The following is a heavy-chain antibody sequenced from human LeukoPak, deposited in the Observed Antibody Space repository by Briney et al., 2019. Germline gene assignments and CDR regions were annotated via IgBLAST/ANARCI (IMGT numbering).Heavy chain of an antibody. CDR2: INHSGST. J-gene: IGHJ4*02. CDR3: ARASDGSGSYDY. Sequence: SETLSLTCAVYGGSFSGYYWSWIRQPPGKGLEWIGEINHSGSTNYNPSLKSRVTISVDTSKNQFSLKLSSVTAADTAVYYCARASDGSGSYDYWGQGTLVTVSS. V-gene: IGHV4-34*01. CDR1: GGSFSGYY. D-gene: IGHD3-10*01.